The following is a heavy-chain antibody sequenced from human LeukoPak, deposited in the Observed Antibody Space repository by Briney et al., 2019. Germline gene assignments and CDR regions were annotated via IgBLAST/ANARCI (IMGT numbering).Heavy chain of an antibody. V-gene: IGHV4-59*08. CDR1: GGSISSYY. CDR3: ASATGDRGTQFDY. J-gene: IGHJ4*02. CDR2: IYYSGST. Sequence: SETLSLTCTVSGGSISSYYWSWIRQPPGKGLEWIGYIYYSGSTNYNPSLKSRVTISVDTSKNQFSLKLSSVTAADTAVYYCASATGDRGTQFDYWGQGTLVTVSS. D-gene: IGHD7-27*01.